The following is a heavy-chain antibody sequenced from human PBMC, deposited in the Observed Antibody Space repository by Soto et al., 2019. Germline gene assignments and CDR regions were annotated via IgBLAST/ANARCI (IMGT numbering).Heavy chain of an antibody. CDR1: GDTFSTYT. CDR3: AAEVPGLNWLDP. Sequence: SVKVSCKASGDTFSTYTITWMRQARGQGREWMGGIIPRSATSNYAQKFQGRVTITADESTSTAYMELSSLRSEDTAVYYCAAEVPGLNWLDPWGQGTLVTVSS. J-gene: IGHJ5*02. CDR2: IIPRSATS. V-gene: IGHV1-69*13.